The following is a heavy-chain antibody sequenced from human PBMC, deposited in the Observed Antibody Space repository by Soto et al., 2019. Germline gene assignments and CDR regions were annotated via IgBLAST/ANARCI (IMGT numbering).Heavy chain of an antibody. Sequence: PGGSLRLSCPASVFTVSSNYMSWVRQAPGKGLDLVSVIYSGGRTYYAYSVQGRFTIFRANSKNTMYHQRDSLKGKDTAVDYGGTLRGEGLAVYYEYYGMDVWSQRNTVPVSS. CDR2: IYSGGRT. V-gene: IGHV3-53*01. CDR1: VFTVSSNY. CDR3: GTLRGEGLAVYYEYYGMDV. J-gene: IGHJ6*02. D-gene: IGHD3-10*01.